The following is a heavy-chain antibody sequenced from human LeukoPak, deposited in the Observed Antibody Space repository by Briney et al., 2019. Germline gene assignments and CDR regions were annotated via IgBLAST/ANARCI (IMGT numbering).Heavy chain of an antibody. CDR1: GFTFSSYW. CDR2: IKQDGSEK. CDR3: AKYSSSWYGIRAFDI. V-gene: IGHV3-7*01. J-gene: IGHJ3*02. Sequence: GSLRLSCAASGFTFSSYWMSWVRQAPGKGLEWVANIKQDGSEKYYVDSVKGRFTISRDNAKNSLYLQMNSLRAEDTAVYYCAKYSSSWYGIRAFDIWGQGTMVTVSS. D-gene: IGHD6-13*01.